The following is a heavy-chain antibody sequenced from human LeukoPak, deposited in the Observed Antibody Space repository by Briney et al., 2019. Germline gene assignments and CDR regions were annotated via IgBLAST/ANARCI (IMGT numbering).Heavy chain of an antibody. Sequence: SETLSLTCTVSGGSISNKYWSWIRQPPGKGLEWIGYIYYSGSTNYNPSLKSRVTISVDTSKNQFSLKLSSVTAADTAVYYCARRGKFNYYYYYYMDVWGKGTTVTISS. CDR2: IYYSGST. CDR3: ARRGKFNYYYYYYMDV. J-gene: IGHJ6*03. CDR1: GGSISNKY. V-gene: IGHV4-59*12. D-gene: IGHD3-16*01.